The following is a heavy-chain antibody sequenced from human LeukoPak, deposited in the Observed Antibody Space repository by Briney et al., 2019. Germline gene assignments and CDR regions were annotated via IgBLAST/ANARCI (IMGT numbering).Heavy chain of an antibody. Sequence: ASVKVSCKASGYTFTDYYINWVRQAPGQGLEWMGWINPNSGDTNYAQKFQDRVTMTRDTSISTAYMELRRLGYDDTAVYYCARDTRSSYLQYYFDYWGQGTLVTVSS. J-gene: IGHJ4*02. V-gene: IGHV1-2*02. CDR3: ARDTRSSYLQYYFDY. D-gene: IGHD5-24*01. CDR2: INPNSGDT. CDR1: GYTFTDYY.